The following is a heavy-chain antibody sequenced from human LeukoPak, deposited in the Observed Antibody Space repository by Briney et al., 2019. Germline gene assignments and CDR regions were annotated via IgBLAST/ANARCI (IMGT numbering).Heavy chain of an antibody. V-gene: IGHV1-8*01. Sequence: ASVKVSCKASGYTFTSYDINWVRQATGQGLEWMGWMNPNSGNTGYAQKFQGRVTITADESTSTAYMELSSLRSEDTAVYYCAIRDGYINFDYWGQGTLVTVSS. D-gene: IGHD5-24*01. J-gene: IGHJ4*02. CDR1: GYTFTSYD. CDR3: AIRDGYINFDY. CDR2: MNPNSGNT.